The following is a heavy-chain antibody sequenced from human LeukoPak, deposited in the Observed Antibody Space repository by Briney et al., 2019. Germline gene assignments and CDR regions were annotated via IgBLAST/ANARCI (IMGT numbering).Heavy chain of an antibody. V-gene: IGHV3-7*03. D-gene: IGHD3-22*01. CDR2: IKEDGTRK. CDR1: GFTFSSHW. CDR3: ATPLDYYYSSGQHPGGD. J-gene: IGHJ4*02. Sequence: GGSLRLSCAASGFTFSSHWMTWVRQAPGKGLEWVANIKEDGTRKNYMDSVKGRFTISRDNAKNSLYLQMSGLRAEDTALYYCATPLDYYYSSGQHPGGDWGQGTLVTVSS.